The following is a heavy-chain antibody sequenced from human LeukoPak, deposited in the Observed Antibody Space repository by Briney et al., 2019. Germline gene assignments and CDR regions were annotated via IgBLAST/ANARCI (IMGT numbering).Heavy chain of an antibody. CDR3: ARGPSAYPKCFDY. CDR2: IWYDGSNK. Sequence: GGSLRLPCAASGFTFSSYGMHWVRQAPGKGLEWVAVIWYDGSNKYYADSVKGRFTNSRDNSKNTLYLQMNSLRAEDTAVYYCARGPSAYPKCFDYWGQGTLVTVSS. CDR1: GFTFSSYG. V-gene: IGHV3-33*08. D-gene: IGHD5-12*01. J-gene: IGHJ4*02.